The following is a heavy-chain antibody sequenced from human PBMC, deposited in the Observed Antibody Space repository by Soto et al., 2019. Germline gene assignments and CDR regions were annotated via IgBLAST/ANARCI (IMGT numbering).Heavy chain of an antibody. CDR1: GGSISSGDYY. CDR3: ASRRDYGGNLFDY. Sequence: PSETLSLTCTVSGGSISSGDYYWSWIRQPPGRGLEWIGYIYYSGSTYYNPSLKSRVTISVDTSKNQFSLKLSSVTAADTAVYYCASRRDYGGNLFDYWGQGTLVTVSS. CDR2: IYYSGST. J-gene: IGHJ4*02. V-gene: IGHV4-30-4*01. D-gene: IGHD4-17*01.